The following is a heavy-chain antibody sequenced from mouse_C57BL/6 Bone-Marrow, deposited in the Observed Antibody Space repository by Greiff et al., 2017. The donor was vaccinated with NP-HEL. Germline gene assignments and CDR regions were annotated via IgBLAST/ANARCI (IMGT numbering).Heavy chain of an antibody. V-gene: IGHV1-66*01. CDR2: IYPGSGNT. Sequence: QVQLQQSGPELVKPGASVKISCKASGYSFTSYYIHWVKQRPGQGLEWIGWIYPGSGNTKYNEKFKGKATLTADTSSSTAYMQLSSLTSEDSAVYYCARLGNWDWAWFAYWGQGTLVTVSA. D-gene: IGHD4-1*01. J-gene: IGHJ3*01. CDR1: GYSFTSYY. CDR3: ARLGNWDWAWFAY.